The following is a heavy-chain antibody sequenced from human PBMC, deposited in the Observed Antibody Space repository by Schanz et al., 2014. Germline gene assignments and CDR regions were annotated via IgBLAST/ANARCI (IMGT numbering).Heavy chain of an antibody. Sequence: QVQLVESGGGVVQPGRSLRLSCAASGFNISTYGMHWVRQAPGKGLECVAVIWYDGSKKYYADSVKGRFTISRDSSKNTLDLQMNSLRAEDTAVYYCVGGQNWFDPWGQGTLVTVSS. CDR1: GFNISTYG. V-gene: IGHV3-33*01. J-gene: IGHJ5*02. CDR2: IWYDGSKK. D-gene: IGHD2-15*01. CDR3: VGGQNWFDP.